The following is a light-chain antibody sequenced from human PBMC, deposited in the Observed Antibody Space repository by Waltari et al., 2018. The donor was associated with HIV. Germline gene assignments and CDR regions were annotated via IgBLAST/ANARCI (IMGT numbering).Light chain of an antibody. Sequence: NFMLTQPHSVSESPEKTVTISCTRSSGSIASNYVQWYQRRPGSSPTTLIYEDNQRPFGVPDRFSGSIDSSSNSASLTISGLKTEDEADDYCQSYESSNRVVFGGGTKLTVL. CDR3: QSYESSNRVV. J-gene: IGLJ2*01. CDR1: SGSIASNY. V-gene: IGLV6-57*01. CDR2: EDN.